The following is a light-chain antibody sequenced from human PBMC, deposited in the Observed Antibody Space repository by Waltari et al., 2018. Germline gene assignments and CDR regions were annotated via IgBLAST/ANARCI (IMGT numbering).Light chain of an antibody. CDR1: QDINSW. Sequence: DMQMSQPPSSVSASVGDRVTITCRASQDINSWVAWYQQKPGKAPKLLIYGASSLQSGVPSRFSGSGSGTDFTLTISSLQPEDFATYYCQQANSFPFTFGPGTKVDIK. CDR3: QQANSFPFT. CDR2: GAS. V-gene: IGKV1-12*01. J-gene: IGKJ3*01.